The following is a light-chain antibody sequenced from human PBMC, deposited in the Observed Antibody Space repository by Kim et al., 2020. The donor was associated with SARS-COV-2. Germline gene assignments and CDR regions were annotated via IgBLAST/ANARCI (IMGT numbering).Light chain of an antibody. CDR2: DVS. CDR1: SSDVGGYNY. CDR3: SSYTSSSTNV. V-gene: IGLV2-14*03. Sequence: GQSITISCTGTSSDVGGYNYVSWYQQHPGKAPKLMIYDVSNRPSGLSNRFSGSKSGNTASLTISGLQAEDEADYYCSSYTSSSTNVFGTGTKVTVL. J-gene: IGLJ1*01.